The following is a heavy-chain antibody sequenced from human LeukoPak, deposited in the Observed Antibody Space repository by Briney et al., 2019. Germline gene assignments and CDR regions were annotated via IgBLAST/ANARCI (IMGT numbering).Heavy chain of an antibody. V-gene: IGHV3-23*01. J-gene: IGHJ5*02. CDR2: ISGSGGST. CDR3: AGGDYLRGFDP. CDR1: GFTFSSYA. Sequence: GGSLRLSCAASGFTFSSYAISWVRQAPGKGLEWVSAISGSGGSTYYADSVKGRFTISRDNSKNTLYLQMNSLRAEDTAVYYCAGGDYLRGFDPWGQGTLVTVSS. D-gene: IGHD4-17*01.